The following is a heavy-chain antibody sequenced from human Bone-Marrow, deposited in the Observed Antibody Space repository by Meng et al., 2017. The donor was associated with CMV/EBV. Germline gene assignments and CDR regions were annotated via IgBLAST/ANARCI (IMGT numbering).Heavy chain of an antibody. CDR1: GFTFSSYG. J-gene: IGHJ6*02. V-gene: IGHV3-30*02. CDR3: ARDLIAARTNYYYGMDV. CDR2: IRYDGSNK. Sequence: GESLKISCAASGFTFSSYGMHWVRQAPGKGLEWVAFIRYDGSNKYYADSVKGRFTISRDNSKNTLYLQMNSLRAEDTAVYYCARDLIAARTNYYYGMDVWGQGTTVTVSS. D-gene: IGHD6-6*01.